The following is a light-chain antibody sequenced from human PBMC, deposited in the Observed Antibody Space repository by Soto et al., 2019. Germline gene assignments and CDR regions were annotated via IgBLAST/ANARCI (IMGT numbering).Light chain of an antibody. J-gene: IGKJ2*01. CDR2: GAS. V-gene: IGKV3-20*01. CDR1: QSVTSSY. CDR3: QQYGSSPRT. Sequence: EIVLTQSPGTLSLSPGERATLSCRASQSVTSSYLAWYQQKPGQAPRLLIYGASSRATGIPDRFSGSGSGRDFTLTINRLKPEDFAVYYCQQYGSSPRTFGQGTKLEIK.